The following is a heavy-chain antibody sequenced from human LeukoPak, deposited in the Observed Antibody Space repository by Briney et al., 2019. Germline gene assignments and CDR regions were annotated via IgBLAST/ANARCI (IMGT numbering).Heavy chain of an antibody. CDR2: IKPDGSEK. V-gene: IGHV3-7*04. CDR1: GSTFNSYW. Sequence: GGSLRLSCAVSGSTFNSYWMSWVRQAPGKGLEWVANIKPDGSEKYYIDSVKGRFTISRDNAKNSLYLQMNSLRAGDTAVYYCARGDFWSGDYTDAFDVWGQGTMVTVSS. D-gene: IGHD3-3*01. CDR3: ARGDFWSGDYTDAFDV. J-gene: IGHJ3*01.